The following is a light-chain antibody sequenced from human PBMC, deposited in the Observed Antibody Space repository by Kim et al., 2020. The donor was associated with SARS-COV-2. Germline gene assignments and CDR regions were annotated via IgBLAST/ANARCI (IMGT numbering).Light chain of an antibody. CDR1: QSISHF. J-gene: IGKJ1*01. CDR2: GAS. CDR3: QQGYRTPRT. V-gene: IGKV1-39*01. Sequence: DIQMTQSPSSLSASVGDRVTITCRASQSISHFLNWYQQKPGKAPNLLIYGASNLQSGVPSRFSGSGSGTDFTLIISSLQPEDCATYFCQQGYRTPRTFGQGTKVDIK.